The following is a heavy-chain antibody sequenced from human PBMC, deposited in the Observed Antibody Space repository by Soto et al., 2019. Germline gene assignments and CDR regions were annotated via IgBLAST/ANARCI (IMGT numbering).Heavy chain of an antibody. D-gene: IGHD6-19*01. CDR2: TYQRSKWYN. CDR3: AREAVAVPRYSSTYYFDS. Sequence: PSQTLSLTCAISGDSVSSNNAAWNWIRQSPSRGLEWLGRTYQRSKWYNDYAVSVKGRVTINADTSKNQFSLHLNSVTPEDTAVYYCAREAVAVPRYSSTYYFDSWGQGTLVTVSS. V-gene: IGHV6-1*01. CDR1: GDSVSSNNAA. J-gene: IGHJ4*02.